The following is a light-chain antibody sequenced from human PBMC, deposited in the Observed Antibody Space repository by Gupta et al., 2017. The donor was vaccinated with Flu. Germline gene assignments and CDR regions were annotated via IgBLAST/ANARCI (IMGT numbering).Light chain of an antibody. J-gene: IGKJ3*01. CDR3: QQSDSTPLLT. Sequence: SSLSASVGDRVTITCRASQSISNYLNWYQQKPGEAPNRLVYRASSLQSGVPSRFSGSGYGTDFTLTISSLQPEDCATYFCQQSDSTPLLTFGPGTKVDIK. CDR1: QSISNY. CDR2: RAS. V-gene: IGKV1-39*01.